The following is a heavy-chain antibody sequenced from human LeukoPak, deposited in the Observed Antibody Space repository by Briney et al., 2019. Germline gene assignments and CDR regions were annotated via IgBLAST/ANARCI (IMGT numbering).Heavy chain of an antibody. CDR3: AKVYGIGWLLDR. CDR2: MYAGGTT. J-gene: IGHJ5*02. V-gene: IGHV3-53*01. D-gene: IGHD6-19*01. CDR1: VDLHSRNF. Sequence: PGGSVRLSCASSVDLHSRNFMSWVRQAPGKGLQWVAIMYAGGTTDYSESVRGRFHISRDTSNNTLSLQLNSLRAEDTAVYYCAKVYGIGWLLDRWGQGTLVTVSS.